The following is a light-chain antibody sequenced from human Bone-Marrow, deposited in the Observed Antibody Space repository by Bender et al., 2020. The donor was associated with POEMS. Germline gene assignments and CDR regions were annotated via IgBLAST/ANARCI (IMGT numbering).Light chain of an antibody. CDR1: SSDVGGFNY. CDR3: NSYSSSSSLVA. J-gene: IGLJ2*01. CDR2: DVS. V-gene: IGLV2-14*01. Sequence: QSALTQPASVSGSPGQSITIPCSGTSSDVGGFNYVSWYQQHPGKAPKLMIYDVSNRPSGVSNRFSGTKSGNTASLTISGLQAEDEADYYCNSYSSSSSLVAFGGGTKLTVL.